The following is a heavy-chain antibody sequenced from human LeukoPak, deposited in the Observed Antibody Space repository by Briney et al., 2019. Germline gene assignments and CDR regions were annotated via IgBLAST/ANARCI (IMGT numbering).Heavy chain of an antibody. J-gene: IGHJ5*01. V-gene: IGHV3-74*01. Sequence: PGGSLRLSCAASGFTFNTYWMHWVRQAPGKGLVWVSRINSDGSITYADSVKGRFTVSRDNAKNTLYLQMNSLRAEDTALYYCARGSSGGRLDSWGQGTLVTVSS. CDR3: ARGSSGGRLDS. CDR1: GFTFNTYW. CDR2: INSDGSI. D-gene: IGHD3-22*01.